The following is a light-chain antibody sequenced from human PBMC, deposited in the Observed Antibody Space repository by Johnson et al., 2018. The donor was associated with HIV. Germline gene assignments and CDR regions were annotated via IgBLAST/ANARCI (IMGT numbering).Light chain of an antibody. CDR3: QSYDNSLRGSKV. V-gene: IGLV1-51*01. CDR2: DNN. Sequence: QSVLTQPPSVSAAPGQKVTISCSGSSSNIGNNYVSWYRQVPGTAPKLLIYDNNRRPSGIPDRFSGSRSGTSASLAITGLQADDEADYYCQSYDNSLRGSKVFGTGTTFTVL. J-gene: IGLJ1*01. CDR1: SSNIGNNY.